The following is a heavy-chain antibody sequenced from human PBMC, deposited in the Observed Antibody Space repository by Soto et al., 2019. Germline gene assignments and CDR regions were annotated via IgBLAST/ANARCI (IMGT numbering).Heavy chain of an antibody. CDR1: GYTFTNYY. V-gene: IGHV1-2*04. Sequence: QVQLVQSGAEVKKPGASVKVSCKASGYTFTNYYIHWVRQAPGQGLEWMGWIDGDSGDTKDAQKFQGWVTMTRDTSIKTASMELSMLTSDDTAVYYCARTPNNGRAGVYGMDVWGQGTTVTVSS. J-gene: IGHJ6*02. CDR2: IDGDSGDT. D-gene: IGHD2-8*01. CDR3: ARTPNNGRAGVYGMDV.